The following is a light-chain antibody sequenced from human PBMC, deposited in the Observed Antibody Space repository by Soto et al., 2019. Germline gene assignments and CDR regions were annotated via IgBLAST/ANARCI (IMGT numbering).Light chain of an antibody. V-gene: IGLV2-14*01. Sequence: QSALTQPASVSGSPGQSITISCTGTSSDVGNYDYVSWYQQYPGKAPKLVIYGVSYRPSGVSNRFSGSKSGNTASLTISGLQAEDEADYYCCSWTTGSTLYVLGTGTKVTVL. CDR3: CSWTTGSTLYV. J-gene: IGLJ1*01. CDR1: SSDVGNYDY. CDR2: GVS.